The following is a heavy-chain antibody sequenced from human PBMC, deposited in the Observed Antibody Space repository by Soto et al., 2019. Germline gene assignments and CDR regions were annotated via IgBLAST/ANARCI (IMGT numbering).Heavy chain of an antibody. CDR3: AKNQGVELVPLATVDWFDP. CDR1: GFIFENFG. CDR2: ISGSGFKK. Sequence: EVVLLESGGGLEQPGGSLRLSCAASGFIFENFGMSWVRQAPGKWLEWISSISGSGFKKYYADSVKGRFTISRDNSKSTVYLELNNLSAEDTAVYHCAKNQGVELVPLATVDWFDPWGQGSVVTVSS. V-gene: IGHV3-23*01. J-gene: IGHJ5*02. D-gene: IGHD1-26*01.